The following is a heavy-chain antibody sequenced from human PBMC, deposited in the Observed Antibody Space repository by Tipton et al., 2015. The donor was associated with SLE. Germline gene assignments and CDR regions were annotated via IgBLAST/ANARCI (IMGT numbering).Heavy chain of an antibody. J-gene: IGHJ5*02. Sequence: TLSLTCTVSGGSISSGDYYWSWIRQPPGKGLERIGYIYYSGSTYYNPSLKSRVTISVDTSKNQFSLKLTSVTAADTAVYYCARGYPYSSGWSNWFDPWGQGTLVTVSS. CDR1: GGSISSGDYY. CDR3: ARGYPYSSGWSNWFDP. D-gene: IGHD6-19*01. CDR2: IYYSGST. V-gene: IGHV4-30-4*01.